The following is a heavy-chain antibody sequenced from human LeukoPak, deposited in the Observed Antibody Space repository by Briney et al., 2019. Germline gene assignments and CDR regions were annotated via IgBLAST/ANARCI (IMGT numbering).Heavy chain of an antibody. CDR1: GFTFSSYS. Sequence: GGSLRLSCAASGFTFSSYSMNWVRQAPGKGLEWVSSISSSSSYIYYADSVKGRFTISRDNAKNSLYLQMNSLRAEDTAVYYCARDRTGWQWLVQPVYTFDYWGQGTLVTVSS. V-gene: IGHV3-21*01. CDR3: ARDRTGWQWLVQPVYTFDY. CDR2: ISSSSSYI. J-gene: IGHJ4*02. D-gene: IGHD6-19*01.